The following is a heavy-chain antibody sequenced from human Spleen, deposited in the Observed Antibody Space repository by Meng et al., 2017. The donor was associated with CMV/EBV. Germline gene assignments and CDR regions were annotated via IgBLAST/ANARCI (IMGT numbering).Heavy chain of an antibody. CDR3: ASGDWNSRPHTYYYYYYGMDV. V-gene: IGHV4-61*08. Sequence: SETLSLTCTVSGGSITSADYYWSWIRQPPGKGLEWIGYIYYSGSTNYNPSLKSRVTISVDTSKNQFSLKLSSVTAADTAVYYCASGDWNSRPHTYYYYYYGMDVWGQGTTVTVSS. CDR1: GGSITSADYY. CDR2: IYYSGST. J-gene: IGHJ6*02. D-gene: IGHD1-7*01.